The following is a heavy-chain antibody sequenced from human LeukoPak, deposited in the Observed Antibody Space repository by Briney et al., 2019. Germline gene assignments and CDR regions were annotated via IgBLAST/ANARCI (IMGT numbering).Heavy chain of an antibody. V-gene: IGHV3-23*01. D-gene: IGHD3-3*01. CDR1: GFTFSSYA. Sequence: GGSLRLSCAASGFTFSSYAMSWVRQAPGKGLEWVSAISGSGGSTYYADSVKGRFTIFRDNSKNTLYLQMNSLRAEDTAVYYCAKDLIYYDFWSGYSLRTNYGMDVWGQGTTVTVSS. CDR3: AKDLIYYDFWSGYSLRTNYGMDV. J-gene: IGHJ6*02. CDR2: ISGSGGST.